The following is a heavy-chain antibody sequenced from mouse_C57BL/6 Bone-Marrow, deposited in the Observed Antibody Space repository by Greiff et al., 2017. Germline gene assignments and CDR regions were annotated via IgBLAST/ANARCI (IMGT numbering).Heavy chain of an antibody. CDR2: ISDGGSYT. J-gene: IGHJ3*01. V-gene: IGHV5-4*03. CDR3: AREGETAQATFAY. Sequence: DVMLVESGGGLVKPGGSLKLSCAASGFTFSSYAMSWVRQTPEKRLEWVATISDGGSYTYYPDNVKGRFTISRDNAKNNLYLQMSHLKSEDTAMYYCAREGETAQATFAYWGQGTLVTVSA. D-gene: IGHD3-2*02. CDR1: GFTFSSYA.